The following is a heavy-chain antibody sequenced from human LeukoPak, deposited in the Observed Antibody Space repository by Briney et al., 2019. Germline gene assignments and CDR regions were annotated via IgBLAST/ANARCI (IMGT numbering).Heavy chain of an antibody. CDR1: GDSVSSNSAA. J-gene: IGHJ3*02. CDR3: ARVPTYSGSHNGDAFDI. Sequence: SQTLSLTCAISGDSVSSNSAAWNWIRQSPSRGLEWLGRTYYRSKWYNDYAVSVKSRITINPDTSKNQFSLQLNSVTPEDTAVYYCARVPTYSGSHNGDAFDIWGQGTMVTVSS. CDR2: TYYRSKWYN. V-gene: IGHV6-1*01. D-gene: IGHD1-26*01.